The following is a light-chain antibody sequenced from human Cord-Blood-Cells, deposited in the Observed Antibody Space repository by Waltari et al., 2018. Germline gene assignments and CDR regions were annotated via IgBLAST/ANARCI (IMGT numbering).Light chain of an antibody. Sequence: DIQMTQSPSSLSASVGDRVTITCRASQSISSYLNWYQQKPGKAPKRRISAASSLQSGVPSRFSGSGSGTDVTLTISSLQPEGFATYYCQQSYSTPYTFGQGTKLEIK. J-gene: IGKJ2*01. CDR2: AAS. V-gene: IGKV1-39*01. CDR3: QQSYSTPYT. CDR1: QSISSY.